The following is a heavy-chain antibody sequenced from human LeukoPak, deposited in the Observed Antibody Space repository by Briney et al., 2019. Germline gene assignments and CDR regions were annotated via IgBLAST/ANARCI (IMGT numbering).Heavy chain of an antibody. D-gene: IGHD3-10*01. CDR1: GFTFSSYN. J-gene: IGHJ3*02. Sequence: GGSLRLSCAASGFTFSSYNIDWVRQAPGKGLEWVSSISSSSSYIYYADSVKGRFTISRDNAKNSVYLQMKSLRAEDTAVYYCARFEFGAFDIWGQGTMVTVSS. CDR3: ARFEFGAFDI. CDR2: ISSSSSYI. V-gene: IGHV3-21*01.